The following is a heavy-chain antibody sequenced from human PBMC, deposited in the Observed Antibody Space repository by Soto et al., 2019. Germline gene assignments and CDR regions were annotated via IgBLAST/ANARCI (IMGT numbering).Heavy chain of an antibody. J-gene: IGHJ6*02. Sequence: GGSLRLSCAASGFTFSSYGMHWVRQAPGKGLEWVAVIWYDGSNKYYADSVKGRFTISRDNSKNTLYLQMNSLRAEDTAVYYCARRAYYYYGMDVWGQGTTVTVSS. CDR2: IWYDGSNK. CDR1: GFTFSSYG. V-gene: IGHV3-33*01. CDR3: ARRAYYYYGMDV.